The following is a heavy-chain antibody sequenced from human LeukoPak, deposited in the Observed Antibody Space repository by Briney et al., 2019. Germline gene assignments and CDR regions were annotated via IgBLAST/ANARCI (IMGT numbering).Heavy chain of an antibody. Sequence: PSETLSLTCTVSGGSVSGSYWSWIRQPAGKGLEWIGRIYIYGTTSYNPSFRSRVIMSVDASKNQLSLKLTSVTAADTAVYYCARDVVGAPDDYWGQGILVTVSS. D-gene: IGHD2-15*01. V-gene: IGHV4-4*07. CDR2: IYIYGTT. CDR1: GGSVSGSY. CDR3: ARDVVGAPDDY. J-gene: IGHJ4*02.